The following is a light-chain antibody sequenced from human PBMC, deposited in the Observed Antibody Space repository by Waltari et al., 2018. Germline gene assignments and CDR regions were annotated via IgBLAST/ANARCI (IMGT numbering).Light chain of an antibody. J-gene: IGKJ1*01. CDR3: QHYVRLPVT. CDR1: QSVSRT. CDR2: GAS. V-gene: IGKV3-20*01. Sequence: IGLTPSPGTLSLSPGERATLSCRASQSVSRTLAWYQQKPGQAPRLLIYGASTRATGIPDRFSGSGSGTDFSLTISRLEPEDFAVYYCQHYVRLPVTFGQGTKVEIK.